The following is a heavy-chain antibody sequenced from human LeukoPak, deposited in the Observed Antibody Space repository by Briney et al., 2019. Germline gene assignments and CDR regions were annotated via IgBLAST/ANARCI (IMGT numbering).Heavy chain of an antibody. CDR2: ISSSGSTI. J-gene: IGHJ4*02. D-gene: IGHD1-26*01. V-gene: IGHV3-48*03. CDR3: VTVAGATKGHYFDY. CDR1: GFTFSSYE. Sequence: GGSLRLSCAASGFTFSSYEMNWVRQAPGKGLGWVSYISSSGSTIYYADSVKGRFTISRDNAKNSLYLQMNSLRAEDTAVYYCVTVAGATKGHYFDYWGQGTLVTVSS.